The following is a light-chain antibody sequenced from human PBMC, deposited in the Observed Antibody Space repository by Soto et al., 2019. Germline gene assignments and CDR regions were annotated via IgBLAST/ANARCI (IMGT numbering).Light chain of an antibody. Sequence: DTQMTQSSASLCEAVGERVTSPCRASQGISTYLNWYQQKPGKAPKLLIYAASSLQSGVPSRFSGSGSGTEFTLTISSLQPDDFATYYCQQYNSYLWTFGQGTKVDIK. CDR1: QGISTY. CDR3: QQYNSYLWT. J-gene: IGKJ1*01. V-gene: IGKV1-16*01. CDR2: AAS.